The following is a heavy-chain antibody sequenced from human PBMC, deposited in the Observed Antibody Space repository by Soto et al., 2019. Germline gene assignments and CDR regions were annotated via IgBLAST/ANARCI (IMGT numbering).Heavy chain of an antibody. Sequence: SETLSLTCAVSGGSMRSNNRWSWVRQPPGKGLEWIGEIFHSGSTNYNPSLRTRVTISVDKSKNQFSLKLSSVTAADTAVYYCARVYSGSYSDSWGQGTLVTVSS. D-gene: IGHD1-26*01. V-gene: IGHV4-4*02. J-gene: IGHJ4*02. CDR3: ARVYSGSYSDS. CDR1: GGSMRSNNR. CDR2: IFHSGST.